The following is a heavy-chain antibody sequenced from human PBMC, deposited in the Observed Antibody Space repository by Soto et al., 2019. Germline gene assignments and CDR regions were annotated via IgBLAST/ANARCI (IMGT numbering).Heavy chain of an antibody. CDR1: GGSISSGDYY. D-gene: IGHD2-15*01. CDR2: IYYSGST. CDR3: AREMLYGGNSWFDP. V-gene: IGHV4-30-4*01. Sequence: SETLSLTCTVSGGSISSGDYYWSWIRQPPGKGLEWIGYIYYSGSTYYNPSLKSRVTISVDTSKNQFSLKLSSVTAADTAVYYCAREMLYGGNSWFDPWGQGTLVTV. J-gene: IGHJ5*02.